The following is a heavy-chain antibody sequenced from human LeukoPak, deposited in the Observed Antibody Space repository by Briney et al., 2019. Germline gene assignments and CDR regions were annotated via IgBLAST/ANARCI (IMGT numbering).Heavy chain of an antibody. D-gene: IGHD2-2*01. V-gene: IGHV1-69*05. Sequence: GASVMVSCKTSGGSLSNYAFNWVRQTPGQGVEGMGGIIRVLSTTNYAQNFQGRVTITTDESTNTPYIEMSSLTSEDTAVYFCANSSTTLNVFGPWGQGTLVTVSS. CDR2: IIRVLSTT. CDR3: ANSSTTLNVFGP. CDR1: GGSLSNYA. J-gene: IGHJ5*02.